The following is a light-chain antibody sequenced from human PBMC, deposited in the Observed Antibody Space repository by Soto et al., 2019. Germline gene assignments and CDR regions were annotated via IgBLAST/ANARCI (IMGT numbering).Light chain of an antibody. Sequence: QAVVTQEPSLTVSPGGTVTLTCGSSTGAVTSGHFPNWFQQKPGQAPRTLIYDTTNTHSWTPARFSGSLLGDKAALTLSGAQPEDGAEYYCLLSYRGVRVFGGGTKVTVL. J-gene: IGLJ2*01. CDR1: TGAVTSGHF. CDR3: LLSYRGVRV. V-gene: IGLV7-46*01. CDR2: DTT.